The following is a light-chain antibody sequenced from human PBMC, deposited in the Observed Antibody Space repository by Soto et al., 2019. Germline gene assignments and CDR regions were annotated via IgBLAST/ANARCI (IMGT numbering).Light chain of an antibody. CDR2: KAS. CDR3: QQYNTYSPT. Sequence: DIQMTQSPSTLPAFVGDRVTITCRASQSISSWLAWYQQKPGKAPNLLIYKASSLESGVPSRFSGSGSGTEFTLTISSLQPDDFATYYCQQYNTYSPTFGQGTKVEIK. CDR1: QSISSW. V-gene: IGKV1-5*03. J-gene: IGKJ1*01.